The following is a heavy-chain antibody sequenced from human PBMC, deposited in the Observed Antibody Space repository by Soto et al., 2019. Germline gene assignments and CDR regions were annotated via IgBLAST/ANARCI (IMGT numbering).Heavy chain of an antibody. CDR3: SYSPRYYSECRGQKAGAFYI. D-gene: IGHD3-22*01. CDR2: IYWNDDK. V-gene: IGHV2-5*01. J-gene: IGHJ3*02. Sequence: QITLKESGPTLVKPTQTLTLTCTFSGFSLSTGGMGVAWIRQPPGKALEWLALIYWNDDKRYSPSLKSRLTITKDNSKNPVVLKVTNMDPVETATYFCSYSPRYYSECRGQKAGAFYIWGQGTLVTVSS. CDR1: GFSLSTGGMG.